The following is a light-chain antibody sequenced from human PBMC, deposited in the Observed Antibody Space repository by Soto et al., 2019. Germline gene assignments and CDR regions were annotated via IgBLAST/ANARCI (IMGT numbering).Light chain of an antibody. Sequence: EIVLPQSPATLSVSQGERVTLSCGASESVDINLAWYQQKPGQAPRLLIYGASTRATDMPGTFSGRGSGTEFTLTISSLQPDEFAVYYCQQYGSSPITFGQGTRLEIK. CDR1: ESVDIN. CDR3: QQYGSSPIT. CDR2: GAS. V-gene: IGKV3-15*01. J-gene: IGKJ5*01.